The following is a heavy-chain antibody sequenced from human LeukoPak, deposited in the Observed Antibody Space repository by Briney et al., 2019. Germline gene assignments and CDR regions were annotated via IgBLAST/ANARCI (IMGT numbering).Heavy chain of an antibody. V-gene: IGHV3-48*04. CDR1: GFTFSSYS. Sequence: GGSLRLSCAASGFTFSSYSMNWVRQAPGKGLEWVSHISSGGSIKYYADSLKGRFTISRDNAKNSLYLQMNSLRAEDTAVYYCARRYCSSTDCLFDYWGQGTLVTVSS. J-gene: IGHJ4*02. CDR3: ARRYCSSTDCLFDY. D-gene: IGHD2-2*01. CDR2: ISSGGSIK.